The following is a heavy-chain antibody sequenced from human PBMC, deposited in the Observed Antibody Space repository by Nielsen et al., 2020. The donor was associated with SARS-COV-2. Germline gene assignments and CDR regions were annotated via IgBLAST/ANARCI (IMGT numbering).Heavy chain of an antibody. CDR3: ARARGAYGDYYYYYDTDV. J-gene: IGHJ6*03. V-gene: IGHV6-1*01. CDR1: GDSVFSSSAA. CDR2: TYYRCKWYN. D-gene: IGHD4-17*01. Sequence: SRTLSLTCAISGDSVFSSSAAWNWIRHAPSRGLEWLGRTYYRCKWYNDYAVSVKSRITINPDTSKNQFSLHLNSVTPEDTAVYYCARARGAYGDYYYYYDTDVWGKGTTVTVSS.